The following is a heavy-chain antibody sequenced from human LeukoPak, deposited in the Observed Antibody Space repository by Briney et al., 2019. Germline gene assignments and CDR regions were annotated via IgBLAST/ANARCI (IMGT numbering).Heavy chain of an antibody. CDR2: INVGSGYT. Sequence: ASVKVSCKASGYTIISYTMHWVRQAPGQRLEWMGWINVGSGYTKYSQKFQGRVTITRDTSASTAYMELSSLRSEDTAVYYCVRDFGDYTPNDYWGQGTLVTVSS. V-gene: IGHV1-3*01. CDR3: VRDFGDYTPNDY. J-gene: IGHJ4*02. CDR1: GYTIISYT. D-gene: IGHD4-17*01.